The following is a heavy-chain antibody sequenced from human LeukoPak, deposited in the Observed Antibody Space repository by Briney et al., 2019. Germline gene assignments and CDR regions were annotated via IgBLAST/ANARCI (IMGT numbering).Heavy chain of an antibody. CDR1: GFTFSSCS. CDR3: ARGVRGVINYMDV. Sequence: GGSLRLSCAVSGFTFSSCSMNWVRQGPGKGLEWVSSISSSGSFTYYADSVRGRFTISRDNAKNSLYLQMNSLRAEDTAVYHCARGVRGVINYMDVWGKGTTVTVSS. CDR2: ISSSGSFT. J-gene: IGHJ6*03. V-gene: IGHV3-21*01. D-gene: IGHD3-10*01.